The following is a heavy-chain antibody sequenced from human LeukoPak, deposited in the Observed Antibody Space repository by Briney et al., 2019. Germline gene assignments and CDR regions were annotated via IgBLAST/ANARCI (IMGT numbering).Heavy chain of an antibody. CDR3: ARVGYYYDSSGYPEFDY. CDR1: GFTFSSYS. D-gene: IGHD3-22*01. J-gene: IGHJ4*02. V-gene: IGHV3-48*04. Sequence: PGGSLRLSCAASGFTFSSYSMNWVRQAPGKGLEWVSYISSSSSTIYYADSVKGRFTISRDNAKNSLYLQMNSLRAEDTAVYYCARVGYYYDSSGYPEFDYWGQGTLVTVSS. CDR2: ISSSSSTI.